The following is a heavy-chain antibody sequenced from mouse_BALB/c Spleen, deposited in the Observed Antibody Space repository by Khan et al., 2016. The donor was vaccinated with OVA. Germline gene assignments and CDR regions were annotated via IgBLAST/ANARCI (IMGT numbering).Heavy chain of an antibody. Sequence: VQLQESGAELARPGASVKMSCKASGYTFTSYTIHWIKKRPGQGLEWIGYINPSNGYTNYNQKFKDKATLTTDKSSTTAYLQLSSLTSDASAVYNCVRDWAYHRNDSWFAYWGQGTLVTVSA. D-gene: IGHD2-14*01. J-gene: IGHJ3*01. V-gene: IGHV1-4*01. CDR3: VRDWAYHRNDSWFAY. CDR1: GYTFTSYT. CDR2: INPSNGYT.